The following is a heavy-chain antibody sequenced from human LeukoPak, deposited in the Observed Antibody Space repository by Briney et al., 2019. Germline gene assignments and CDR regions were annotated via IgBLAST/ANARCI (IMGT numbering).Heavy chain of an antibody. CDR3: ASSVMFRVYYFDY. CDR2: IYYRGST. V-gene: IGHV4-39*01. D-gene: IGHD3-10*02. CDR1: GGSISGSGYY. Sequence: PSETLSLFCSVSGGSISGSGYYWGWIRQPPGKGLEWIGSIYYRGSTYYNPSLKSRVTISVDTSKNQFSLKLTSVTAADTAVCYCASSVMFRVYYFDYWGQGTLVTVSS. J-gene: IGHJ4*02.